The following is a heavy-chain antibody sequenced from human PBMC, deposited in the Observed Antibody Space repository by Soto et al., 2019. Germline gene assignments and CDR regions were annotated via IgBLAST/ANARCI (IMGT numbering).Heavy chain of an antibody. D-gene: IGHD5-18*01. CDR3: ARDEYGYGDLYDS. CDR2: IYYSGST. V-gene: IGHV4-30-4*01. J-gene: IGHJ4*02. Sequence: SETLSLTCTVSGGSISSGDYYWSWIRQPPGKGLEWIGYIYYSGSTYYNPSLKSRVTISVDTSKNQFSLKVSSVTAADTAVYYFARDEYGYGDLYDSWGQGTLVPVSS. CDR1: GGSISSGDYY.